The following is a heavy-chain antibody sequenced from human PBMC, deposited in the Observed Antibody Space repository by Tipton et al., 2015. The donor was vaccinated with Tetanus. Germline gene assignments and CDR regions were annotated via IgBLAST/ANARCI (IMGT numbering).Heavy chain of an antibody. D-gene: IGHD6-19*01. CDR1: GFTFSGYG. V-gene: IGHV3-30*18. CDR2: ISYDGSNK. CDR3: AKDWRWQWVHLGADH. Sequence: SLRLSCAASGFTFSGYGMHWVRQAPGKGLEWVAVISYDGSNKYYVDSVKGRFTISRDNFKNTLYLQMNSLRAEDTAVYYCAKDWRWQWVHLGADHWGQGTLVTVSS. J-gene: IGHJ4*02.